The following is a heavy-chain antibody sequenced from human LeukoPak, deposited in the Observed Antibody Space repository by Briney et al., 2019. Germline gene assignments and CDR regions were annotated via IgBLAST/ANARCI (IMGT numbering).Heavy chain of an antibody. V-gene: IGHV3-7*01. CDR1: GFTFSSYW. Sequence: GGSLRLSCVASGFTFSSYWMSWVRQAPGKGLEWVADIKEDGSEKYYVDSVKGRFTISRDNAKNSLYLQMNSLRAEDTAVYYCALNPDYYGSGSFDYWGQGTLVTVPS. CDR2: IKEDGSEK. CDR3: ALNPDYYGSGSFDY. J-gene: IGHJ4*02. D-gene: IGHD3-10*01.